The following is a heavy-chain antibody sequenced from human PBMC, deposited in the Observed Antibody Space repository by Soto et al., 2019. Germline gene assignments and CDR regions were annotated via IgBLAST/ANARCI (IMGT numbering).Heavy chain of an antibody. D-gene: IGHD3-16*01. J-gene: IGHJ5*02. CDR3: VKYTVTEDLGES. V-gene: IGHV3-23*01. CDR2: VSRAGTYT. CDR1: GFTFSSYA. Sequence: EVQLLESGGDVVRPGGSLRLSCAASGFTFSSYAMGWVRQAPGKWLEWVAGVSRAGTYTFYADSVRGRFSISRDNSRDTVDLYMNALRGDYTAVYFCVKYTVTEDLGESWGQGTLVSVSS.